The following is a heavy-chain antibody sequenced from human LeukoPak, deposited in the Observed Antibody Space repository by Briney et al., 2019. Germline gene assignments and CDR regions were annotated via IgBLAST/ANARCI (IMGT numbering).Heavy chain of an antibody. Sequence: GGSLRLSCVASGFIIGSYWMSWVRQAPGKGLEWVSVIYSGGSTYYADSVRGRFTISRDNSKNTLYLQMNSLRAEDTAVYYCASRYYDSSGYYYSEDYWGQGTLVTVSS. CDR2: IYSGGST. J-gene: IGHJ4*02. CDR3: ASRYYDSSGYYYSEDY. D-gene: IGHD3-22*01. CDR1: GFIIGSYW. V-gene: IGHV3-53*01.